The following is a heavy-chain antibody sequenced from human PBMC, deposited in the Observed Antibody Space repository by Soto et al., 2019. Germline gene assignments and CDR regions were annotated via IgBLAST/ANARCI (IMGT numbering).Heavy chain of an antibody. V-gene: IGHV3-30*18. CDR1: GFSFSSDG. D-gene: IGHD3-10*02. Sequence: GGNMRISCGASGFSFSSDGMHWVRQAPGKGLEWVAVISYDGSNKYYADSVKGRFTISRDNSKNTLYLQRNSLRAEDTAVYYCAKYLFVFRELIGPFDYWCQGTLVTV. CDR3: AKYLFVFRELIGPFDY. J-gene: IGHJ4*02. CDR2: ISYDGSNK.